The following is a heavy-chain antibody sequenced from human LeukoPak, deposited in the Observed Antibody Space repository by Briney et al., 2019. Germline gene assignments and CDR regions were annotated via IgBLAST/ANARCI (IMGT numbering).Heavy chain of an antibody. Sequence: GASVKVSCKASGYTFSSYDINWLRQATGQGLEWMGWMNPKTGDTGYAQELQGRLTMTRDTSISTAYMELSSLRSEDTAVYYCARDHEERGPYLDLWGQGTPVIVSS. V-gene: IGHV1-8*01. J-gene: IGHJ4*02. CDR2: MNPKTGDT. D-gene: IGHD3-10*01. CDR1: GYTFSSYD. CDR3: ARDHEERGPYLDL.